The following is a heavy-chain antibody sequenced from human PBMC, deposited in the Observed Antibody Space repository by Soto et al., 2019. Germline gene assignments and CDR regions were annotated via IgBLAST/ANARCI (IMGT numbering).Heavy chain of an antibody. CDR2: ILYDGSNK. CDR1: GFTFSSYA. V-gene: IGHV3-30*18. CDR3: AKSRDAYNFYFYYGMDV. D-gene: IGHD2-2*01. J-gene: IGHJ6*02. Sequence: GGSLRLSCAASGFTFSSYAMSWVRQTPGKGLEWVALILYDGSNKYYGDSVKGRFTISRDNSKNTLYLQVSSLRAEDTAVYYCAKSRDAYNFYFYYGMDVWGQGTTVTVSS.